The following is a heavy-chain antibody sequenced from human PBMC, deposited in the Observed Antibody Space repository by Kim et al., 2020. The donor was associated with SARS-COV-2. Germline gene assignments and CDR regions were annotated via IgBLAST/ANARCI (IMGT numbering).Heavy chain of an antibody. Sequence: SETLSLTCAVYGGSFSGYYWSWIRQPPGKGLEWIGEINHSGSTNYNPSLKSRVTISVDTSKNQFSLKLSSVTAADTAVYYCARLDIVVVVAAYFDYWGQGTLVTVSS. V-gene: IGHV4-34*01. D-gene: IGHD2-15*01. CDR2: INHSGST. J-gene: IGHJ4*02. CDR1: GGSFSGYY. CDR3: ARLDIVVVVAAYFDY.